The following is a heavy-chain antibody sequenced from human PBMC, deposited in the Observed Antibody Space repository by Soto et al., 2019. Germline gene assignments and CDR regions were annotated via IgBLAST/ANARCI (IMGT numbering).Heavy chain of an antibody. CDR1: GFTLSDHY. V-gene: IGHV3-72*01. J-gene: IGHJ4*02. D-gene: IGHD6-19*01. Sequence: EVQLVESGGGLVQPGGSLRLSCAASGFTLSDHYMDWVRQAPGKGLEWVARTRNKANSYTTEYDASGKGRFTNSRDESNTSLYLQLNSLKTEDTAVYYCARVRYSSGWALDYWGQGTLVTVSS. CDR2: TRNKANSYTT. CDR3: ARVRYSSGWALDY.